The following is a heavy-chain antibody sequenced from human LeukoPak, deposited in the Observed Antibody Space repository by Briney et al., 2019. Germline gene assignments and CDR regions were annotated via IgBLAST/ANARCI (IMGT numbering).Heavy chain of an antibody. CDR1: GGTFSSYA. CDR2: IIPIFGTA. V-gene: IGHV1-69*06. D-gene: IGHD3-3*01. J-gene: IGHJ6*03. Sequence: SVKVSCKASGGTFSSYAISWVRQAPGQGLEWMGGIIPIFGTANYAQKFQGRVTITADKSTTTAYMELSSLRSEDTAVYYCARDADYDFWSGYYTNYYYYMDVWGKGTTVTVSS. CDR3: ARDADYDFWSGYYTNYYYYMDV.